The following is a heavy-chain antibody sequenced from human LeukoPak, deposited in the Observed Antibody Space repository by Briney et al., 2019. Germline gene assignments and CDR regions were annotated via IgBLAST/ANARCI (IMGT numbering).Heavy chain of an antibody. Sequence: ASVKVSCKASGYTFTGYYMHWVRQAPGQGLEWMGWINPNSGGTNYAQKFLGWVTMTRDTSISTAYMELSRLRSDDTAVYYCAREVDRYCSSTSCYRGVNWFDPWGQGTLVTVSS. J-gene: IGHJ5*02. CDR2: INPNSGGT. V-gene: IGHV1-2*04. CDR1: GYTFTGYY. D-gene: IGHD2-2*01. CDR3: AREVDRYCSSTSCYRGVNWFDP.